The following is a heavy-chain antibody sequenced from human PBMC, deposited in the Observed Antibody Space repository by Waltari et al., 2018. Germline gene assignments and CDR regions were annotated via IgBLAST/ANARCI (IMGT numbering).Heavy chain of an antibody. V-gene: IGHV4-4*02. CDR1: GGSIRSKYW. J-gene: IGHJ4*02. CDR3: AADRGVGRYFDY. CDR2: IYHSGKT. Sequence: HVQLQESGPGRVNPSGTLSFPCAVSGGSIRSKYWGSWYCQSPRKGVEWIGEIYHSGKTYYNASLKRRGTISVDKSKNQFSLNLSSVTAADTAVYYGAADRGVGRYFDYWGQGTLVTVSS. D-gene: IGHD2-8*02.